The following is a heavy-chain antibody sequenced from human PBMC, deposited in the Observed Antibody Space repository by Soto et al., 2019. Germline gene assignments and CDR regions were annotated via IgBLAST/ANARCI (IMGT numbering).Heavy chain of an antibody. CDR3: AREREGSYSPADL. V-gene: IGHV1-3*01. Sequence: QVHLVQSGAEVRKPGASVKVSCKASGYTFSSYAMHWVRQAPGQRLEWMGWINAGYGNTKSSQKFQDRVTISRDTSASTAYMELTSLRSEDTAVYYCAREREGSYSPADLWGQGTLVTVAS. D-gene: IGHD2-21*01. J-gene: IGHJ5*02. CDR1: GYTFSSYA. CDR2: INAGYGNT.